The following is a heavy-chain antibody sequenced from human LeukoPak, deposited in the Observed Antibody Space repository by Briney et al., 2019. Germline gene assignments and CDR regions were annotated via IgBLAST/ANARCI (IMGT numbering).Heavy chain of an antibody. D-gene: IGHD5-18*01. Sequence: GGSLRLSCAASGFTFSSYEMNWVRQAPGKGLEWVSYISSSGSTIYYADSVKGRFTISRDNAKNSLYLQMNSLRAEDTAVYYCARVDRVDTANFDYWGQGTLVTVSS. CDR3: ARVDRVDTANFDY. CDR2: ISSSGSTI. V-gene: IGHV3-48*03. J-gene: IGHJ4*02. CDR1: GFTFSSYE.